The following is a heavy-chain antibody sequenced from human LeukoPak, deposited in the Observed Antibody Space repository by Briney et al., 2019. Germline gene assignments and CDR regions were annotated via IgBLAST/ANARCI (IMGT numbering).Heavy chain of an antibody. J-gene: IGHJ4*02. CDR2: IRYDGSNK. V-gene: IGHV3-30*02. CDR3: AKAYSSSAPLDY. D-gene: IGHD6-13*01. Sequence: PGGSLRLSCAASGFTFSSYGMHWVRQAPGKGLEWVAFIRYDGSNKYYADSVKGRFTISGDNSKNTLYLQMNSLRAEDTAVYYCAKAYSSSAPLDYWGQGTLVTVSS. CDR1: GFTFSSYG.